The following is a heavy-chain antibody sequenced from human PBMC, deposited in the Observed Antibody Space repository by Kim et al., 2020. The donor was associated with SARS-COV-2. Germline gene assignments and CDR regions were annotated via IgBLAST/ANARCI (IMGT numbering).Heavy chain of an antibody. D-gene: IGHD2-15*01. Sequence: SVKVSCKAFGGTFSRHAISWVRQAPGQGLEWMGGIIPIFGTANYAQKFQGRVTITAGESTSTAYMELSSLRSEDTAVYYCARDPQLGYCSGGSCHQYYYGMDVWGQGTTVTVSS. J-gene: IGHJ6*02. CDR2: IIPIFGTA. V-gene: IGHV1-69*13. CDR1: GGTFSRHA. CDR3: ARDPQLGYCSGGSCHQYYYGMDV.